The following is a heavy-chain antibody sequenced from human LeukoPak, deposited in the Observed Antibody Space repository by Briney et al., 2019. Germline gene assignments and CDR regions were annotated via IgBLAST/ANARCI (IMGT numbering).Heavy chain of an antibody. Sequence: SETLSLTCTVSGVSISTYYWTWIRQPAGQGLEWIGRIYTSGSTNYNPSLKSPMTFSVDMSMNQLSLKPNSFTASHPPVDYCARDQGTSSSTWYFDLWGRGTLVTVSS. V-gene: IGHV4-4*07. CDR3: ARDQGTSSSTWYFDL. J-gene: IGHJ2*01. CDR1: GVSISTYY. CDR2: IYTSGST. D-gene: IGHD2-2*01.